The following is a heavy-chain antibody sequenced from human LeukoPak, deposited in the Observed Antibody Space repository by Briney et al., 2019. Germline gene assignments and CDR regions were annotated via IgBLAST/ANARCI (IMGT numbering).Heavy chain of an antibody. D-gene: IGHD6-6*01. CDR2: ISAYNGNT. Sequence: ASVKVSCMASGYTFTTYGISWVRQAPGQGLEWMGWISAYNGNTNYAQKLQGRVTMTTDTSTSTAYMELRSLRSDDTAVYYCARDKVWSSSSGRGLDYWGQGTLVTVSS. V-gene: IGHV1-18*01. CDR1: GYTFTTYG. CDR3: ARDKVWSSSSGRGLDY. J-gene: IGHJ4*02.